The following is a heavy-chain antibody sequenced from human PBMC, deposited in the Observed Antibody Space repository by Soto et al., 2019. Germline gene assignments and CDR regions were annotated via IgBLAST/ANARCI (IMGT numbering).Heavy chain of an antibody. J-gene: IGHJ4*02. Sequence: TLSLTCTVSGGSLGSSSYYWGWIRQSPGKGLEWIGNIYYSGNTFYNPSLKSRVTISVDTSKNQFYLHLSSVTAADTAIFYCASIAAPGTTHFDFWGQGTLVTVSS. D-gene: IGHD6-13*01. CDR3: ASIAAPGTTHFDF. CDR1: GGSLGSSSYY. V-gene: IGHV4-39*01. CDR2: IYYSGNT.